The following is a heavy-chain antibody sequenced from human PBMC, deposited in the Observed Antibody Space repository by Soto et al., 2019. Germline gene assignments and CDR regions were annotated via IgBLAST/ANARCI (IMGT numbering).Heavy chain of an antibody. D-gene: IGHD3-10*01. Sequence: QAQLVQSGAEVKKPGASVKVSCKASGYTFTGAYIHWVRQAPGQGLGWMGCINPNSGGTEFAQKFQGRVTVTRDTSITTVYVEMSRLRSDDTGVYYCARDFTTRSYGVDVWGQGTAVTVSS. V-gene: IGHV1-2*02. J-gene: IGHJ6*02. CDR1: GYTFTGAY. CDR3: ARDFTTRSYGVDV. CDR2: INPNSGGT.